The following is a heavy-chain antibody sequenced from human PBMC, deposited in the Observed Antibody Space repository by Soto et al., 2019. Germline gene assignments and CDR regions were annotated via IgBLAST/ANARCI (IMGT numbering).Heavy chain of an antibody. CDR2: INHSGST. D-gene: IGHD5-18*01. CDR1: GGSFSGYY. Sequence: SETLSLTCAVYGGSFSGYYWSWIRQPPGKGLEWIGEINHSGSTNYNPSLKSRVTISVDTSKNQFSLKLSSVTAADTAVYYRACSNCGYSFRCFDYWGQGTLVTVSS. CDR3: ACSNCGYSFRCFDY. V-gene: IGHV4-34*01. J-gene: IGHJ4*02.